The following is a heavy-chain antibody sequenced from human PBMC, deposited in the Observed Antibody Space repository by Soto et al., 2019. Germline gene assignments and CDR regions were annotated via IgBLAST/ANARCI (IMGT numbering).Heavy chain of an antibody. Sequence: QVQLQESGPGLVKPSQTLSLTCTVSGGSISSRGYYCTWIRQHPGQGLEWIGYIYYSGSTYYNPSLKSRVTIAVDTSTGDVSLKLSSVTAADTAVYYCARVCGGDCHYGMDVWGQGTTVTVSS. V-gene: IGHV4-31*03. CDR2: IYYSGST. D-gene: IGHD2-21*02. CDR1: GGSISSRGYY. CDR3: ARVCGGDCHYGMDV. J-gene: IGHJ6*02.